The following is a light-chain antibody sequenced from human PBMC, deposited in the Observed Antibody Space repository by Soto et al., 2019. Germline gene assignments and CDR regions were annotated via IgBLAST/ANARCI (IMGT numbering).Light chain of an antibody. CDR1: SGHSTYI. CDR3: ETWDTDVVV. CDR2: LEGSGSY. V-gene: IGLV4-60*02. J-gene: IGLJ2*01. Sequence: QLVLTQSSSASASPGSSVKLTCTLSSGHSTYIIAWHQQQPGKAPRYLMKLEGSGSYNKGSGIPDRFSGSSSGADRYLTISNLQFEDEADYYCETWDTDVVVFGGGTKLTVL.